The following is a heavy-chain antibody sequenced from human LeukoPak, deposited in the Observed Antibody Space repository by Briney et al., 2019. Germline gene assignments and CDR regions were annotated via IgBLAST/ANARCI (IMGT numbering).Heavy chain of an antibody. Sequence: PSETLSLTCAVSGGSISSGGYSWSWIRQPPGKGLEWIGYIYHSGSTYYNPSLKSRVTISVDTSKNQFSLKLSSVTAADTAVYYCASGIAVAPRRFDYWGQGTLVTVSS. J-gene: IGHJ4*02. D-gene: IGHD6-19*01. CDR3: ASGIAVAPRRFDY. V-gene: IGHV4-30-2*05. CDR2: IYHSGST. CDR1: GGSISSGGYS.